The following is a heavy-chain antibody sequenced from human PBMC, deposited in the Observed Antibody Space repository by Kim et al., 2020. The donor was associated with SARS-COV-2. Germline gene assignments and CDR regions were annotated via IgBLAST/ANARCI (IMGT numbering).Heavy chain of an antibody. Sequence: FADFGKGRFSISRDNSKRTLYLQMNSLRAEDSGVYYWAGGPESNGHLLEYWGQGTLVTVSS. J-gene: IGHJ4*02. V-gene: IGHV3-74*01. CDR3: AGGPESNGHLLEY. D-gene: IGHD1-1*01.